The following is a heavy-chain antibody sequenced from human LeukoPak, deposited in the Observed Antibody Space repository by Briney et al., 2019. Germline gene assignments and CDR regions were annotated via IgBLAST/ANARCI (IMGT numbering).Heavy chain of an antibody. J-gene: IGHJ4*02. Sequence: ESLKISCKGSGYSFTSYWIGWVRQMPGKGLEWMGIIYPGDSDTRYSPSFQGQVTISADKSISTAYLQWSSLKASDTAMYYCATHYVWGTGLDYFDYWGQGTLVTVSS. CDR1: GYSFTSYW. D-gene: IGHD3-16*01. V-gene: IGHV5-51*01. CDR3: ATHYVWGTGLDYFDY. CDR2: IYPGDSDT.